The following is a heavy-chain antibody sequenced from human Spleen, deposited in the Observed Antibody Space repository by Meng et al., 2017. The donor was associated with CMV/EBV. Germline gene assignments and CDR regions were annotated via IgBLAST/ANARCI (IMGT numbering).Heavy chain of an antibody. J-gene: IGHJ5*02. CDR2: ISAYHGNT. Sequence: SGDTFTSYGSSWVRPTPRQGLEWMGWISAYHGNTNYAQKLQGRFTITTDTSTSTAYMELRSLRSDDTAVYYCARVSYYDILSVDWFDPWGQGTLVTVSS. V-gene: IGHV1-18*01. CDR3: ARVSYYDILSVDWFDP. D-gene: IGHD3-9*01. CDR1: GDTFTSYG.